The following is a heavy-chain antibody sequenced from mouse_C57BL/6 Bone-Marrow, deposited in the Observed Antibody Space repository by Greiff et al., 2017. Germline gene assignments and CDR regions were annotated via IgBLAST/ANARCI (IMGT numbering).Heavy chain of an antibody. CDR1: GYTFTSYW. V-gene: IGHV1-52*01. CDR2: IDPSDSET. D-gene: IGHD1-1*01. Sequence: QVQLQQPGAELVRPGSSVKLSCKASGYTFTSYWMHWVKQRPIQGLEWIGNIDPSDSETHYNQKFKDKATLTVDKSSSTAYMQLSSLTSEDSAVYYCARRGFYYPFAYWGQGTLVTVSA. CDR3: ARRGFYYPFAY. J-gene: IGHJ3*01.